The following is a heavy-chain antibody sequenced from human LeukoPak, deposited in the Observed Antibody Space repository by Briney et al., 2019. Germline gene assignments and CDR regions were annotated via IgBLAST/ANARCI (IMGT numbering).Heavy chain of an antibody. Sequence: PGGSLRLSCAASGFTFCSYSMNWIRQAPGKGLEWVSSISGSSSYIYYADSVKGRFTISRDNAKNSLYLQMNSLRAEDTAVYYCARGGYSSSWYPPPWFDPWGQGTLVTVSS. CDR2: ISGSSSYI. V-gene: IGHV3-21*01. CDR3: ARGGYSSSWYPPPWFDP. D-gene: IGHD6-13*01. J-gene: IGHJ5*02. CDR1: GFTFCSYS.